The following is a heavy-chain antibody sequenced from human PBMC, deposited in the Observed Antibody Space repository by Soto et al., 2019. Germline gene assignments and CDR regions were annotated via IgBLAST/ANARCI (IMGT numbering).Heavy chain of an antibody. V-gene: IGHV1-3*01. J-gene: IGHJ4*02. Sequence: ASVKVSFKASGYTFTSYAMHWVRQAPGQRLEWMGWINAGNGNTKYSQKFQGRVTITRDTSASTAYMELSSLRSEDTAVYYCARVTGYYYVDYWGQGTLVTVSS. CDR1: GYTFTSYA. D-gene: IGHD3-9*01. CDR3: ARVTGYYYVDY. CDR2: INAGNGNT.